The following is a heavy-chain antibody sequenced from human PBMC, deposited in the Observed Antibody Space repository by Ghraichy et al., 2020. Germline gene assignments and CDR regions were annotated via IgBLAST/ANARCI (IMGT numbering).Heavy chain of an antibody. CDR3: ARDLSRFGSYSIDV. V-gene: IGHV4-39*07. CDR1: GASINSYRYY. CDR2: FYNSGTT. J-gene: IGHJ4*02. D-gene: IGHD3-3*02. Sequence: SETLSLTCAVSGASINSYRYYWGWIRQPPGKGLEWIGSFYNSGTTYFNPSLKSRVTLSVDTSKNHFSLKLTSVTAADAAVYYCARDLSRFGSYSIDVWGQGALVTVSS.